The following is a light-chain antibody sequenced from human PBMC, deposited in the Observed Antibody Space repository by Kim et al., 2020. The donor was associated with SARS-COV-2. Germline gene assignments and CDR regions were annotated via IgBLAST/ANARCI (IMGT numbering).Light chain of an antibody. CDR2: GAS. CDR3: QQYGSSGT. CDR1: QSVSNNY. J-gene: IGKJ1*01. V-gene: IGKV3-20*01. Sequence: PGERATLSCRASQSVSNNYLAWYQQKPGQGPRLLFYGASSRATGIPDRFSGSGSGTDFTLTINRLEPEDFAVYYCQQYGSSGTFGQGTKVDI.